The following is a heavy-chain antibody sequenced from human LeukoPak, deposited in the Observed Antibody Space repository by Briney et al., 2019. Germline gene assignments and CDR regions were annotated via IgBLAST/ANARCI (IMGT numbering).Heavy chain of an antibody. D-gene: IGHD6-19*01. Sequence: GGSLRLSCAASGFTVSSNYMSWVRQAPGKGLEWVSVIYSGGSTYYADSVKGRFTISRDNSKNTLYLQMNSLRAEDTAVYYCARDGGYSSGWYTYWGQGTLVTVSS. CDR2: IYSGGST. CDR3: ARDGGYSSGWYTY. V-gene: IGHV3-53*01. CDR1: GFTVSSNY. J-gene: IGHJ4*02.